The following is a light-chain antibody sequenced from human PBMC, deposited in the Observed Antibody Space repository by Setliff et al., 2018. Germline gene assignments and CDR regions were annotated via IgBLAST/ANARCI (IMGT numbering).Light chain of an antibody. CDR3: SSYTVGSTLAV. V-gene: IGLV2-14*03. J-gene: IGLJ1*01. CDR2: DVT. CDR1: SSDVGGYDY. Sequence: ALTQPASVSRSPGQSITFSCTGSSSDVGGYDYVSWYQQHPGKAPKLLIYDVTNRPSGVSNRFSGSKSGNTASLTISGLQAEDEAEYFCSSYTVGSTLAVFGTGTKGTVL.